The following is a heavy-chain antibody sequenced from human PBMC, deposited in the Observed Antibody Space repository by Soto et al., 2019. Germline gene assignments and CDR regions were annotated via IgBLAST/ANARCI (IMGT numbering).Heavy chain of an antibody. CDR3: ASSTRPTYDFWSGYYPFDY. CDR1: GGTFSIYS. Sequence: SVKVSCKASGGTFSIYSISWVRQAPGQGLEWMGGIIPIFGTANYAQKFQGRVTITADESTSTAYMELSSLRSEDTAVYYCASSTRPTYDFWSGYYPFDYWGQGTLVTVSS. D-gene: IGHD3-3*01. J-gene: IGHJ4*02. CDR2: IIPIFGTA. V-gene: IGHV1-69*13.